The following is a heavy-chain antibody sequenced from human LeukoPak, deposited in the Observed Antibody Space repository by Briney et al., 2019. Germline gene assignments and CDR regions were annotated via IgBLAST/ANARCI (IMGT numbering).Heavy chain of an antibody. CDR1: GFTFSRHW. Sequence: GWSLRLSCATSGFTFSRHWMTWVRQAPGKGPEWVANIKQDGSERYYVHSVRGRFTISRDNAKNALYLQMNSLRAEDTAVYYCARERMGSSGHFDSWGQGTLVTVSS. V-gene: IGHV3-7*01. D-gene: IGHD6-19*01. CDR3: ARERMGSSGHFDS. CDR2: IKQDGSER. J-gene: IGHJ4*02.